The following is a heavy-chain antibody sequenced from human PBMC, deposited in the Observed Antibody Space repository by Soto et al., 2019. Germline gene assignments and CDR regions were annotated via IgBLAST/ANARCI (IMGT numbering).Heavy chain of an antibody. D-gene: IGHD3-22*01. Sequence: SVKVSCKASGGTFSSYAISWVREAPGQGLEWMGGIIPIFGTANYAQKFQGRVTITADESTSTAYMELSSLRSEDTAVYYCARASPYYYDSSGYSTSEGMDVWGQGTTVTVSS. CDR2: IIPIFGTA. J-gene: IGHJ6*02. V-gene: IGHV1-69*13. CDR1: GGTFSSYA. CDR3: ARASPYYYDSSGYSTSEGMDV.